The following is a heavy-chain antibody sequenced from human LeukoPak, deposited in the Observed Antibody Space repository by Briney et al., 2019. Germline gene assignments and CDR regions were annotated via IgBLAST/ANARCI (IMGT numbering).Heavy chain of an antibody. D-gene: IGHD6-13*01. CDR1: GGTFSSYA. CDR2: IIPIFGTA. Sequence: SVKVSCKASGGTFSSYAISWVRQAPGQGLEWMGRIIPIFGTANYAQKFQGRVTITTDESTSTAYMELSSLRSEDTAVYYCARTPYSSSWYSLNYFDYWGQGTXVTVSS. CDR3: ARTPYSSSWYSLNYFDY. J-gene: IGHJ4*02. V-gene: IGHV1-69*05.